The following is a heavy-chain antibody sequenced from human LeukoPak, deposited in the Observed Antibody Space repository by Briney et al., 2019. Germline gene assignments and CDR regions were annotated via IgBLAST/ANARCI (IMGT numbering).Heavy chain of an antibody. CDR3: ARGRAWIQLSLDY. V-gene: IGHV4-34*01. Sequence: SETLSLTCAVYGGSFSGYYWSWIRQPPGKGLEWIGEINHSGSTNYNPSLKSRVTISVDTSKNQFSLELSSVTAADTAVYYCARGRAWIQLSLDYWGQGTLVTVSS. J-gene: IGHJ4*02. CDR2: INHSGST. D-gene: IGHD5-18*01. CDR1: GGSFSGYY.